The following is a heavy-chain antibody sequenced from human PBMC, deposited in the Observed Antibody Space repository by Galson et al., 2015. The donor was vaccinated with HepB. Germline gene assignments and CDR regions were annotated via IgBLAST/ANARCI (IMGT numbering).Heavy chain of an antibody. Sequence: SLRLSCAASGFTFSSYGMHWARQAPGKGLEWVAVISYDGSNKYYADSVKGRFTISRDNSKNTLYLQMNSLRAEDTAVYYCAKAYYYGSGSYYTFDYWGQGTLVTVSS. V-gene: IGHV3-30*18. CDR3: AKAYYYGSGSYYTFDY. J-gene: IGHJ4*02. D-gene: IGHD3-10*01. CDR1: GFTFSSYG. CDR2: ISYDGSNK.